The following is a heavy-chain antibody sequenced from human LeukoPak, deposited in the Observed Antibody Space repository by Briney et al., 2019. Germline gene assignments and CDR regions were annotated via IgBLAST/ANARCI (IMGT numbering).Heavy chain of an antibody. CDR3: AKDLSPYDSSGYYFGY. CDR2: ISGSGGST. J-gene: IGHJ4*02. CDR1: GFTFSSYA. D-gene: IGHD3-22*01. V-gene: IGHV3-23*01. Sequence: GGSLRLSCAASGFTFSSYAMSWVRQAPGKGLEWVSAISGSGGSTYYADSVKGRFTISRDNSKNTLYLQMNSLRAEDTAVYYCAKDLSPYDSSGYYFGYWGQGTLVTVSS.